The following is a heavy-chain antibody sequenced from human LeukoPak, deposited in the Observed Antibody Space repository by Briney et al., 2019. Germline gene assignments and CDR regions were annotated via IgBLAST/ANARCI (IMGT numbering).Heavy chain of an antibody. J-gene: IGHJ6*04. CDR1: EFTFSSYW. CDR3: ARGGPYYYGMDV. Sequence: GGSLRLSCAASEFTFSSYWMIWVRQAPGKGLEWVANIKQDGSEKYYMDSVKGRFTISRDNAKNSLYLQMNSLRAEDTAVYSCARGGPYYYGMDVWGKGTTVTVSS. CDR2: IKQDGSEK. V-gene: IGHV3-7*03.